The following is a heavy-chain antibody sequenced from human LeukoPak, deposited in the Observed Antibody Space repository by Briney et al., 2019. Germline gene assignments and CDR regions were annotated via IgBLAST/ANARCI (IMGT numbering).Heavy chain of an antibody. CDR1: GGTFSSYA. V-gene: IGHV1-69*05. J-gene: IGHJ3*02. D-gene: IGHD3-9*01. CDR2: IIPIFGTA. CDR3: ARGRGPGLYDILTGYYSAHDAFDI. Sequence: SVKVSCKASGGTFSSYAISWVRQAPGQGLEWMGGIIPIFGTANYAQKLQGRVTITTDESTSTAYMELSSLRSEDTAVYYCARGRGPGLYDILTGYYSAHDAFDIWGQGTMVTVSS.